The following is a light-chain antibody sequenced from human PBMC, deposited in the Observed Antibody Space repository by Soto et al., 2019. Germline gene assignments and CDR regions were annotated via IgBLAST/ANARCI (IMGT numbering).Light chain of an antibody. CDR2: DAF. CDR1: LSVRNSY. Sequence: EIVLTQSPGTLSLSPGERATLSCRASLSVRNSYLAWYQQRPGQAPRLLIYDAFSRATGIPDRFSGGGSGTDFTLTIISLEPEDSAVYYCQQYGSSPRTFGQGTKLEIK. J-gene: IGKJ2*01. V-gene: IGKV3-20*01. CDR3: QQYGSSPRT.